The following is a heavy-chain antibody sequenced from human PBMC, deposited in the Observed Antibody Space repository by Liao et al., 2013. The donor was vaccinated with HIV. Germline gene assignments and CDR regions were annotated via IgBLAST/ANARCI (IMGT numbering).Heavy chain of an antibody. Sequence: QVQLQESGPGLVKPSETLSLTCTVSGGSISSYYWSWIRQPAGKGLEWIGRIYTSGSTNYNPSLKSRVTMSVDTSKNQFSLKLSSVTAADTAVYYCARDQMDYYDSSGYPIGAAFDIWGQGTNGHRLF. CDR3: ARDQMDYYDSSGYPIGAAFDI. CDR1: GGSISSYY. J-gene: IGHJ3*02. CDR2: IYTSGST. V-gene: IGHV4-4*07. D-gene: IGHD3-22*01.